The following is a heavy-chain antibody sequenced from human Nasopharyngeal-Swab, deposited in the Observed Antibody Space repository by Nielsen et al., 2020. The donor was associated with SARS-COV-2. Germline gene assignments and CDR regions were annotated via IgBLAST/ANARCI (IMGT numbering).Heavy chain of an antibody. CDR3: ARPYYYDSSGYLVAFDI. CDR1: GGTFSSNA. J-gene: IGHJ3*02. CDR2: IITIFGTA. V-gene: IGHV1-69*13. Sequence: SEKDSCKASGGTFSSNASSRGRQDPGHGREGMGGIITIFGTANYEQKFQGRVTITADESTSTAYMELSSLRSEDTAVYYCARPYYYDSSGYLVAFDIWGQGTMVTVSS. D-gene: IGHD3-22*01.